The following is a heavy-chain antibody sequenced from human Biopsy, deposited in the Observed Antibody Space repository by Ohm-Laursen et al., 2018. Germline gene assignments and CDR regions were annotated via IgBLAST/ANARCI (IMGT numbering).Heavy chain of an antibody. CDR1: GGDINNYY. J-gene: IGHJ2*01. CDR3: ARDRGFYSDRTVPGYFDL. CDR2: VSYTGST. D-gene: IGHD3-22*01. V-gene: IGHV4-59*01. Sequence: PPGTLSLTCNVSGGDINNYYWSWIRQPAGKGLEWIGYVSYTGSTDYNPSLQSRVTISVDTSKNHFSLRLRSVTPADTAMYYCARDRGFYSDRTVPGYFDLWGRGTLVTVSS.